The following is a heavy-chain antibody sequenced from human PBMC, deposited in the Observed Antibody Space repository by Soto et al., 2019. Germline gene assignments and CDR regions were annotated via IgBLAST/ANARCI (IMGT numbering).Heavy chain of an antibody. CDR1: GASIRHYY. D-gene: IGHD3-9*01. J-gene: IGHJ6*02. Sequence: SESLSLTCTVSGASIRHYYWSWIRQSPGKGLEWIGYIYYTGNTNYNPSLKSRVNISVDTSKNQFSLKLNSVTAADTAVYYCARVDILTVYGCMDVWGQGTTVTASS. CDR3: ARVDILTVYGCMDV. CDR2: IYYTGNT. V-gene: IGHV4-59*08.